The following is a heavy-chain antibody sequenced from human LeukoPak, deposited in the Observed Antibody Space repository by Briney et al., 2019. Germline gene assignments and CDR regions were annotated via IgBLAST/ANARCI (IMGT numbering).Heavy chain of an antibody. CDR3: ARDGNILTGYTIGDFDY. V-gene: IGHV1-2*02. CDR1: GYAFTGYY. Sequence: ASVKVSCKASGYAFTGYYMHWVRQAPGQGLEWMGWINPNSGGTNYAQKFQGRVTMTRDTSISTAYMELSRLRSDDTAVYYCARDGNILTGYTIGDFDYWGQGTLVTVSS. J-gene: IGHJ4*02. D-gene: IGHD3-9*01. CDR2: INPNSGGT.